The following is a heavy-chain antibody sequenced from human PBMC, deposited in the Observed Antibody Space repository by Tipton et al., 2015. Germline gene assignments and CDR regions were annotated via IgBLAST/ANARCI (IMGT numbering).Heavy chain of an antibody. V-gene: IGHV4-34*01. Sequence: TLSLTCAVYGGSFSGFYWSWIRQPPGKGLQWIGEIDHSGSTNYNPSLKSRVTISVDTSKNQFSLKLTSVTAADTAVYYCAIQYDYWTFDIWGQGTMVAVSS. CDR3: AIQYDYWTFDI. D-gene: IGHD4-11*01. CDR2: IDHSGST. CDR1: GGSFSGFY. J-gene: IGHJ3*02.